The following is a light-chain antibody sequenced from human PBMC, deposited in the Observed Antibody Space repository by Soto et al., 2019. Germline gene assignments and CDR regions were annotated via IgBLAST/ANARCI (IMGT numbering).Light chain of an antibody. CDR2: AAS. Sequence: DIQMTQSPSSLSASVGDRVTITCRASQSISSYLNWYQQKPGKAPKLLIYAASSLQSGVPSRFSGSGSGTDFTLTISRLEPEDFAVYYCQQYGRSWWTFGQGTKVEIK. CDR1: QSISSY. CDR3: QQYGRSWWT. V-gene: IGKV1-39*01. J-gene: IGKJ1*01.